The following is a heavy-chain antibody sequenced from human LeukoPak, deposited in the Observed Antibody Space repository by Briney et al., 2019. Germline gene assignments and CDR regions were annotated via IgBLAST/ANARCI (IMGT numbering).Heavy chain of an antibody. J-gene: IGHJ2*01. CDR3: ARGSSHDWSYWYLDL. D-gene: IGHD3-9*01. CDR1: GYNFTTYW. V-gene: IGHV5-51*01. Sequence: GESLKISCQGSGYNFTTYWIAWLRQSPGKGLEWMGIIYPGDSDTRYNPSFLGQVTISADRSIITAYLQWISLKASDTAMYYCARGSSHDWSYWYLDLWGRGTLVTVSS. CDR2: IYPGDSDT.